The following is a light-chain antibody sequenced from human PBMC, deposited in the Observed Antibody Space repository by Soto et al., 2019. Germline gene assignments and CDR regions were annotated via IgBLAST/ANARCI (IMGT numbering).Light chain of an antibody. J-gene: IGKJ4*01. Sequence: DIVMTQSPDSLAMSLGERATINCKSSQSVLASSNNKNLLAWYQQKPGQPPKLLIYGASTRESGVPDRFRGXGSGTDXXXTXXXLQAEDVAVYYCHQYYSSPLTFGGGTNVEIK. V-gene: IGKV4-1*01. CDR1: QSVLASSNNKNL. CDR3: HQYYSSPLT. CDR2: GAS.